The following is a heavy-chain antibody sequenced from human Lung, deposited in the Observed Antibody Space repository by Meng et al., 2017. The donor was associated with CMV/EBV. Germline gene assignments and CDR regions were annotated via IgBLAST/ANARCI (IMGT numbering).Heavy chain of an antibody. Sequence: QGQRQEWGPGLVKASGPLALTVAVPGGSLSSRNWWSWVRQPPGKGLEWIGEIYHSGSTNYNPSLKSRVTISVDESKNQFSLRLSSVTAADTAVYYCARVGAYCGGDCYHPRWGQGTLVTVSS. J-gene: IGHJ4*02. CDR2: IYHSGST. CDR1: GGSLSSRNW. D-gene: IGHD2-21*02. V-gene: IGHV4-4*02. CDR3: ARVGAYCGGDCYHPR.